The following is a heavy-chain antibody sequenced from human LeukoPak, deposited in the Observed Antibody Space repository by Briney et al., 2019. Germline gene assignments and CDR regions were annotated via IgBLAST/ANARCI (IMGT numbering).Heavy chain of an antibody. CDR3: ARDPNYYDGSGYYSDPLIWDY. CDR2: INPNSGGT. CDR1: GYTFTGYY. J-gene: IGHJ4*02. Sequence: ASVKVSCKASGYTFTGYYMHWVRQAPGQGLEWMGWINPNSGGTNYAQKFQGRVTMTRDTSISTAYMELSRLRSDDTAVYYCARDPNYYDGSGYYSDPLIWDYWGQGTLITVSS. D-gene: IGHD3-22*01. V-gene: IGHV1-2*02.